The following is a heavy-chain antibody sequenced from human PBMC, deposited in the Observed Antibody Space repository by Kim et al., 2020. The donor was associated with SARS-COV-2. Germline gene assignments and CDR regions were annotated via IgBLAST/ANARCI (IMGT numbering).Heavy chain of an antibody. D-gene: IGHD3-3*01. CDR3: VKSGVVFPVGTDY. V-gene: IGHV3-64D*06. CDR2: INDNGGKT. CDR1: GFTFSTYP. J-gene: IGHJ4*02. Sequence: GGSLRLSCSASGFTFSTYPMHWVRQAPGNRLQYVSAINDNGGKTYYAESVKGRFTISRDNSKNTLYLQMSSLRAEDTAVYYCVKSGVVFPVGTDYWGQGTLVTVSS.